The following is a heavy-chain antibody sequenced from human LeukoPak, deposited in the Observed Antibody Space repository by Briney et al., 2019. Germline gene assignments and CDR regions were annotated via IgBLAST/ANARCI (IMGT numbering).Heavy chain of an antibody. J-gene: IGHJ1*01. V-gene: IGHV4-59*01. D-gene: IGHD3-22*01. CDR1: GGSFSTYY. CDR3: ARGDYYDNSGYYGAEYFQH. CDR2: IYYSGST. Sequence: SETLSLTCTVSGGSFSTYYWTWIRQPPGKGLEWIGYIYYSGSTNYNRSFKSRVTISVDASMNQFSLKLSSVTAADTAVYYCARGDYYDNSGYYGAEYFQHWGQGTLVTVSS.